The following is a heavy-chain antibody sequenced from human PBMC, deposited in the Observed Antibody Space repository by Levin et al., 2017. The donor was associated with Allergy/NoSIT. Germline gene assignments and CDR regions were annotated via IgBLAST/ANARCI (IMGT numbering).Heavy chain of an antibody. V-gene: IGHV4-59*08. D-gene: IGHD3-10*01. CDR3: ARHPAGTPRFDP. CDR2: VYYSGST. Sequence: SQTLSLPCTVSGGSINGSYWSWIRQPPGKGLEWIGYVYYSGSTNYKPSLKSRVTISVDTSKNQFSLKLSSVTAADTAVYYCARHPAGTPRFDPWGQGTLVTVSS. J-gene: IGHJ5*02. CDR1: GGSINGSY.